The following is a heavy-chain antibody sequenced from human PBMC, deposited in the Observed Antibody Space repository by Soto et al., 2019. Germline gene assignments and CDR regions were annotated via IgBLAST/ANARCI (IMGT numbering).Heavy chain of an antibody. V-gene: IGHV3-30*03. CDR2: ISYDGGNK. D-gene: IGHD2-8*01. Sequence: QVQLVESGGGVVQPGRSLRLSCAASGFTFSTYGMHWVRQAPGKGLEWVAIISYDGGNKYYADSVKGRFTISRDNPKNTLYLQMNNLRDEDTAVYYCARDSVRYCRDGVCYQGYYYFAMDVWGQGTTVTVS. CDR1: GFTFSTYG. J-gene: IGHJ6*02. CDR3: ARDSVRYCRDGVCYQGYYYFAMDV.